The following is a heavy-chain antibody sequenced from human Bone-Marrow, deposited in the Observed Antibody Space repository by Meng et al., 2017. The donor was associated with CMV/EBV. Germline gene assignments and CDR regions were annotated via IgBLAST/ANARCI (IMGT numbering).Heavy chain of an antibody. J-gene: IGHJ4*02. V-gene: IGHV1-46*01. Sequence: ASVKVSCKASGYTFTKFYIYWVRQAPGLGPEWMGIINPDSGSTSHAQKFQGRVTMTRDTSTTTAYMELSSLTSEDTAMYYCARAGPTGMRGEGPDYWGPGTLVTVSS. CDR1: GYTFTKFY. CDR2: INPDSGST. D-gene: IGHD1-1*01. CDR3: ARAGPTGMRGEGPDY.